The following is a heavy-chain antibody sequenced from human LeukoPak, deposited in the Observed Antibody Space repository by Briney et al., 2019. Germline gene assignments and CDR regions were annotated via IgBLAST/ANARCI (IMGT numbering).Heavy chain of an antibody. CDR3: AKGHLWGSYRFDY. Sequence: PGGSLRLSCAASGFTFSSYAMSWVRQAPGKGLGWVSAISGSGGSTYYSDSVKGRFTISRDNSNNTLYLQMNSLRVEDTAVYYCAKGHLWGSYRFDYWGQGTLVTVSS. V-gene: IGHV3-23*01. CDR2: ISGSGGST. CDR1: GFTFSSYA. D-gene: IGHD3-16*02. J-gene: IGHJ4*02.